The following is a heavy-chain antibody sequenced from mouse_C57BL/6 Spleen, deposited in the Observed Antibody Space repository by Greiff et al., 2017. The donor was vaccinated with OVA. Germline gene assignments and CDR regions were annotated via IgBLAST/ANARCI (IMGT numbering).Heavy chain of an antibody. CDR2: ILPGSGST. Sequence: QVQLQQSGAELMKPGASVKLSCKATGYTFTGYWIEWVKQRPGHGLEWIGEILPGSGSTNYNEKFKGKATFTADTSSNTAYMQLSSLTSEDSAIYYCGRESSTTVVAPCDDWGQGTTLTVSS. CDR1: GYTFTGYW. CDR3: GRESSTTVVAPCDD. J-gene: IGHJ2*01. V-gene: IGHV1-9*01. D-gene: IGHD1-1*01.